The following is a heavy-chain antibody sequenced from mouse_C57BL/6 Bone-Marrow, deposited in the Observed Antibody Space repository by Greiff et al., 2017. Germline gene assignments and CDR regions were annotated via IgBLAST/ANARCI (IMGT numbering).Heavy chain of an antibody. CDR3: ARQVGYYYGSSYGY. Sequence: EVMLVESGGGLVKPGGSLKLSCAASGFTFSSYTMSWVRQTPEKRLGWVATISGGGGNTYYPARVKGRFTISRDNAKNTLYLQMRSLRSEDTALYYCARQVGYYYGSSYGYWGQGTTLTVSA. D-gene: IGHD1-1*01. V-gene: IGHV5-9*01. CDR1: GFTFSSYT. J-gene: IGHJ2*01. CDR2: ISGGGGNT.